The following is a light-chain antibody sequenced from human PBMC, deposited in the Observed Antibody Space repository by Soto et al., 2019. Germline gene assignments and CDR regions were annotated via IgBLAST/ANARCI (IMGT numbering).Light chain of an antibody. J-gene: IGLJ2*01. CDR3: SSYTSSSTLV. Sequence: QSALTQPASGSGSPGQSITISCTGTSSDVGGYNYVSWYQQHPGKAPKLMIYDVSQRPSGVSNRFSGSKSGNTASLTISGLQSEDEADYYCSSYTSSSTLVFGGGTKLTVL. V-gene: IGLV2-14*01. CDR2: DVS. CDR1: SSDVGGYNY.